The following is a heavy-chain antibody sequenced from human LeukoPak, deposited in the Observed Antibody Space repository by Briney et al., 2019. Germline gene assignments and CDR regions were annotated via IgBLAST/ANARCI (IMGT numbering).Heavy chain of an antibody. D-gene: IGHD6-13*01. J-gene: IGHJ4*02. V-gene: IGHV3-23*01. CDR2: ISGSGGST. CDR3: AKDGSSSSLDY. Sequence: PGGSLRLSCAASGFTFSSYAMSWVRQAPGKGLEWVSAISGSGGSTYYADSVKSRFTISRDNAKNSLYLQMNSLRAEDTALYYCAKDGSSSSLDYWGQGTLVTVSS. CDR1: GFTFSSYA.